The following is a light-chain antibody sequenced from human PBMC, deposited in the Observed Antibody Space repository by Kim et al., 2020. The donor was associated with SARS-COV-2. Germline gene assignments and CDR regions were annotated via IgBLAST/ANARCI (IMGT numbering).Light chain of an antibody. Sequence: DIKMTQSPSSLSASVGDRITITCRASQSIRNYLNWYQHKPGKAPKVLIYAASSLQSGVPSRFSGSGSGTDFTLTISSLQPEDFATYYCQHSYITPLTFGGGTKVDIK. J-gene: IGKJ4*01. V-gene: IGKV1-39*01. CDR3: QHSYITPLT. CDR2: AAS. CDR1: QSIRNY.